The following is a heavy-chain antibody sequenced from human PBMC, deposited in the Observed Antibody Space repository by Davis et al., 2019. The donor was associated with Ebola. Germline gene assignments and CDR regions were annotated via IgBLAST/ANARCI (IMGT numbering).Heavy chain of an antibody. CDR3: ARDGRITIFGVVIHQYFQH. Sequence: AASVPVSCKASGYTFTSYYMHWVRQAPGQGLEWMGIINPSGGSTSYAQKFQGRVTMTRDTSTSTVYMELSSLRSEDTAVYYCARDGRITIFGVVIHQYFQHWGQGTLVTVSS. V-gene: IGHV1-46*01. CDR2: INPSGGST. CDR1: GYTFTSYY. D-gene: IGHD3-3*01. J-gene: IGHJ1*01.